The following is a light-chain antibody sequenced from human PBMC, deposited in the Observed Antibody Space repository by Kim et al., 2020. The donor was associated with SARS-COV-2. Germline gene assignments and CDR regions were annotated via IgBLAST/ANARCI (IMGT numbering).Light chain of an antibody. CDR3: QVWDNIINRML. Sequence: AHGETARITWATNNIGSKSVHWYQQKPGQAPLMVISYDSDRPSGIPERFSGSNSGNTATLTISRVEAGDEADYYCQVWDNIINRMLLGGGTQLTVL. V-gene: IGLV3-21*04. CDR1: NIGSKS. CDR2: YDS. J-gene: IGLJ2*01.